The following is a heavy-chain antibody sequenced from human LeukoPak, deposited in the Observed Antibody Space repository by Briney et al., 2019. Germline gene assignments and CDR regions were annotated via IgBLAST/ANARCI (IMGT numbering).Heavy chain of an antibody. CDR3: AKVRSYYFDY. J-gene: IGHJ4*02. CDR2: ISGSGGST. CDR1: GFTFSVYS. Sequence: GGSLRLSCAASGFTFSVYSMNWVRQAPGKGLEWVSAISGSGGSTYYADSVKGRFTISRDNSKNTLYLQMNSLRAEDTAVYYCAKVRSYYFDYWGQGTLVTVSS. V-gene: IGHV3-23*01. D-gene: IGHD1-26*01.